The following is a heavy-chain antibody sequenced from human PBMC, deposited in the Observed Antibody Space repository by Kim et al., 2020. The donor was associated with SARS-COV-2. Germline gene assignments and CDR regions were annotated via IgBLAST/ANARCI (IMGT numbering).Heavy chain of an antibody. Sequence: SETLSLTCAVFGGSISTVDFYWGWIRQPPGKGLEWVGNIDYTGTTYYNPSLKSRVRMSVDSSKNQFSLRLTSLTAADTAVYYCARPYRRRGGGAWFDPWGQGTLVTVSS. CDR3: ARPYRRRGGGAWFDP. V-gene: IGHV4-39*01. CDR1: GGSISTVDFY. J-gene: IGHJ5*02. D-gene: IGHD1-1*01. CDR2: IDYTGTT.